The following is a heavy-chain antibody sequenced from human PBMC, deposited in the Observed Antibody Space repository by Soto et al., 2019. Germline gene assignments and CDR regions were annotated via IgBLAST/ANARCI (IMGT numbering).Heavy chain of an antibody. V-gene: IGHV5-51*01. CDR2: IYPGDSET. J-gene: IGHJ4*02. CDR1: GYSFPSFW. D-gene: IGHD5-18*01. Sequence: GESLKISCKVSGYSFPSFWIGWVRQMPGKGLEWLGSIYPGDSETRYSPSFQGEVTISADKSITTAHLHWSSLRASDTATYYCVKQHPLDSRAWHNWGQGTLVTVS. CDR3: VKQHPLDSRAWHN.